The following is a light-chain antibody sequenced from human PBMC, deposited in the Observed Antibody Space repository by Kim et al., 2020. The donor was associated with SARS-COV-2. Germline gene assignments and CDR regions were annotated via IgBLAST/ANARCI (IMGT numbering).Light chain of an antibody. V-gene: IGLV3-1*01. CDR1: KMRDES. CDR2: QDS. CDR3: QAWDSSTRV. Sequence: LHTARTPSCTCSRDKMRDESAFCYQEKPGPSPVLVIYQDSKRPTGIPERFSGSNAGNTATLTIGGTQAMDEADYYCQAWDSSTRVFGGGTQLTVL. J-gene: IGLJ2*01.